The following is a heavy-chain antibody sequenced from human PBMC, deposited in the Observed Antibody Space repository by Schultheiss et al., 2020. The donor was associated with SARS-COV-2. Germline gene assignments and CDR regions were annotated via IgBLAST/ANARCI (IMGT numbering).Heavy chain of an antibody. D-gene: IGHD1-26*01. CDR2: IYYSGST. CDR1: GGSISSYY. Sequence: GSLRLSCTVSGGSISSYYWSWIRQPPGKGLEWIGYIYYSGSTNYNPSLKSRVTISVDTSKNQFSLKLSSVTAADTAVYYCARRGVGAEAPYYYYYMDVWGKGTTVTVSS. CDR3: ARRGVGAEAPYYYYYMDV. V-gene: IGHV4-59*08. J-gene: IGHJ6*03.